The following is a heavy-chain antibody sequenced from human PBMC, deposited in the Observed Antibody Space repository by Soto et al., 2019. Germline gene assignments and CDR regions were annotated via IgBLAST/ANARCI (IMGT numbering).Heavy chain of an antibody. V-gene: IGHV4-38-2*02. CDR1: GYSVSSGYY. CDR2: IYHSGST. CDR3: ARDWRRYSSSSGYFDY. D-gene: IGHD6-6*01. J-gene: IGHJ4*02. Sequence: LSLTCAVSGYSVSSGYYWGWIRQPPGKGLEWIGSIYHSGSTYYNPSLKSRVTISVDTSKNQFSLKLSSVTAADTAVYYCARDWRRYSSSSGYFDYWGQGTLVTVSS.